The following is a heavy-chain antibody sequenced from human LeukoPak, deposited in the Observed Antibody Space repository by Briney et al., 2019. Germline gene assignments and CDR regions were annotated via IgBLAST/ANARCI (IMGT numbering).Heavy chain of an antibody. D-gene: IGHD3-22*01. CDR1: GLTYSSYG. CDR2: IWYDGSNK. V-gene: IGHV3-33*01. CDR3: ARARDSSGYNDAFDI. Sequence: GRSLRLSCAASGLTYSSYGMHWVRQAPGKGLEWVAVIWYDGSNKYYADSVKGRFTISRDNSKNTLYLQMNSLRAEDTAVYYCARARDSSGYNDAFDIWGQGTMVTVSS. J-gene: IGHJ3*02.